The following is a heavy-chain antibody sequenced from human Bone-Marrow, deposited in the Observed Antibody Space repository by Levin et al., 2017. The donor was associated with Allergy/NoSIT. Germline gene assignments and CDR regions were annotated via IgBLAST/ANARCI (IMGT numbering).Heavy chain of an antibody. CDR1: GGTFSTYA. Sequence: SVKVSCKSSGGTFSTYAITWVREAPGQGLEWMGGIIPMFGTPNYAQKFEGRLTITADDATTTAYMELRSLRSEDTAVYYCARVDPGQYYFDYWGQGSLVTVSA. CDR3: ARVDPGQYYFDY. J-gene: IGHJ4*02. D-gene: IGHD3-9*01. V-gene: IGHV1-69*13. CDR2: IIPMFGTP.